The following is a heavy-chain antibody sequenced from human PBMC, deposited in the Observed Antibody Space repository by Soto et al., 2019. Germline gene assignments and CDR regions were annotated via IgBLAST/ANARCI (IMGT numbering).Heavy chain of an antibody. CDR3: AREYSSSPENYYYYGMDV. CDR2: LYDVDGS. CDR1: GLTISGKKY. V-gene: IGHV3-66*01. J-gene: IGHJ6*02. D-gene: IGHD6-6*01. Sequence: GSLRLSCAAFGLTISGKKYVAWVRQAPGKGLEWVSALYDVDGSFYADSVKGRFTTSSDSSKTTVYLQMNDLTPEDTAVYYCAREYSSSPENYYYYGMDVWGQGTTVTVSS.